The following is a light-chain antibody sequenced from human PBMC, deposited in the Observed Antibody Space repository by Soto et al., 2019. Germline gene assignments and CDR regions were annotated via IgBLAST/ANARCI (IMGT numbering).Light chain of an antibody. V-gene: IGKV2-28*01. Sequence: EIVMTQSTLTLPVTPGEPASISCRSSQSLLYNNTYNYLDWYVQKPGQSPQLLIYFGSNRAPGVPDRFSGSGSGTDFTLKINRVEAEDVGTYYCMQALQSLTFGQGTRLAIK. CDR3: MQALQSLT. CDR1: QSLLYNNTYNY. J-gene: IGKJ5*01. CDR2: FGS.